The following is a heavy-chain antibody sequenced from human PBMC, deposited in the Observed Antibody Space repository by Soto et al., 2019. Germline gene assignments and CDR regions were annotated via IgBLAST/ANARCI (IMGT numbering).Heavy chain of an antibody. J-gene: IGHJ4*02. CDR3: ARDTYYYDSSGYYDLAY. D-gene: IGHD3-22*01. V-gene: IGHV1-18*01. CDR2: ISAYNGNT. Sequence: ASVKVSCKASGYTFTSYGISWVRQAPGQGLEWMGWISAYNGNTNYAQKLQGRVTMTTDTSTSTAYMELRSLRSDDTAVYYCARDTYYYDSSGYYDLAYWGQGTLVTVSS. CDR1: GYTFTSYG.